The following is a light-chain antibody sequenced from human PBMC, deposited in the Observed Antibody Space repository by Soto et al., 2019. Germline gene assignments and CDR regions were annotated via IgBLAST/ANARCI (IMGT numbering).Light chain of an antibody. V-gene: IGLV2-23*01. CDR2: EGI. J-gene: IGLJ1*01. Sequence: QSALTQPASVSGSPGQSTTISCSGTSSNIGGYNVVSWYQQHPGEAPKVIVYEGIKRPSGVSDRFSGSTSGSTASLTISGLQAEDEAEYYCCSYVGATTYVFGSGTKVTVL. CDR3: CSYVGATTYV. CDR1: SSNIGGYNV.